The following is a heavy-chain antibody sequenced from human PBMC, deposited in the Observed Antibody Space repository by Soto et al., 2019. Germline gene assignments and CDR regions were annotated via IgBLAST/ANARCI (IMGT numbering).Heavy chain of an antibody. CDR2: ISWDGGST. CDR3: AKALGYCSSTSCYGSYYGMDV. V-gene: IGHV3-43*01. J-gene: IGHJ6*02. Sequence: GGSLRLSCAASGFTFDDYTMHWVRQAPGKGLEWVSLISWDGGSTYYADSVKGRFTISRDNSKNSLYLQMNSLRTEDTALYYCAKALGYCSSTSCYGSYYGMDVWGQGTTVTVSS. D-gene: IGHD2-2*01. CDR1: GFTFDDYT.